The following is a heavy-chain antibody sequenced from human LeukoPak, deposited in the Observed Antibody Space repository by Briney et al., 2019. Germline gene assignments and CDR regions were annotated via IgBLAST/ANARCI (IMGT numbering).Heavy chain of an antibody. CDR3: AKTRPLDSSSWSHGDY. J-gene: IGHJ4*02. D-gene: IGHD6-13*01. CDR1: GFTFTNAW. CDR2: ISGSGDST. Sequence: GGSLRLSCVDSGFTFTNAWMSWVRQAPGKGLEWVSAISGSGDSTYYGDSVKGRFTISRDNSKNTLYLQMNSLRVEDTAVYYCAKTRPLDSSSWSHGDYWGQGTLVTVSS. V-gene: IGHV3-23*01.